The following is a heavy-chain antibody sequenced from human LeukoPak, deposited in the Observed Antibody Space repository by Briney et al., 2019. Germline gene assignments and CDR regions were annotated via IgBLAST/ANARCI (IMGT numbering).Heavy chain of an antibody. J-gene: IGHJ6*04. CDR3: ARTLDSALDV. V-gene: IGHV3-48*01. D-gene: IGHD3/OR15-3a*01. Sequence: GGYLRLSCAGSGFTFSSYNMNWVRQAPGKGLEWISYISSSGRTVYYAESVRGRFAISRDNARSSLYLQMAGLTAEDTAVYSCARTLDSALDVWGNGTTVTVSS. CDR1: GFTFSSYN. CDR2: ISSSGRTV.